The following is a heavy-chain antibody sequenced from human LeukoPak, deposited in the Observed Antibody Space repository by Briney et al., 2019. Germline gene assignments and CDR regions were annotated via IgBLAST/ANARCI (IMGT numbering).Heavy chain of an antibody. CDR1: GFTFSSYT. D-gene: IGHD3-22*01. V-gene: IGHV3-48*04. J-gene: IGHJ6*03. CDR2: ISSSSSTI. Sequence: GGSLRLSCAASGFTFSSYTMNWVRQAPGKGLEWVSYISSSSSTIYYADSVKGRFTISRDNAKNSLYLQMNSLRAEDTAVYYCARVVSGYYGGIYYYYYMDVWGKGTTVTVSS. CDR3: ARVVSGYYGGIYYYYYMDV.